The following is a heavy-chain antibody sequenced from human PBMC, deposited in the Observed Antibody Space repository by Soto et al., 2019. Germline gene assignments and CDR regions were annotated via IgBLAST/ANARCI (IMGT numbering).Heavy chain of an antibody. CDR2: IRSKAYGGTT. Sequence: GGSLRLSCTASGFTFGDYAMSWFRQAPGKGPEWVGFIRSKAYGGTTEYAASVKGRFTISRDDSKSIAYLQMNSLKTEDTAVYYCTRDAPDIVVVPAAAYYYYGMDVWGQGTTVTVSS. J-gene: IGHJ6*02. CDR1: GFTFGDYA. CDR3: TRDAPDIVVVPAAAYYYYGMDV. V-gene: IGHV3-49*03. D-gene: IGHD2-2*01.